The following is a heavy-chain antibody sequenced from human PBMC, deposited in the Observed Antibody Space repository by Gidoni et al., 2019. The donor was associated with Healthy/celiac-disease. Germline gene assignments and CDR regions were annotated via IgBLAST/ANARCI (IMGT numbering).Heavy chain of an antibody. CDR1: GGSLSGCY. CDR2: INHSGST. D-gene: IGHD3-22*01. V-gene: IGHV4-34*01. CDR3: ARGSDYDSSGYHYSYYMDV. J-gene: IGHJ6*03. Sequence: QVQLQQWGAGLLKPSETLSLTCAVYGGSLSGCYGRWIRQPPGKGLEWIGEINHSGSTNYNPSLKSRVTISIDTSKNQFSLKLSSVTAADTAVYYCARGSDYDSSGYHYSYYMDVWGKGTTVTVSS.